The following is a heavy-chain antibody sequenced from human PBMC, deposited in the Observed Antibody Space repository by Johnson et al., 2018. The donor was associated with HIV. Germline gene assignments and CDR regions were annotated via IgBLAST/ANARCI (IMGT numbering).Heavy chain of an antibody. D-gene: IGHD3-16*01. CDR1: GFTFSSYA. V-gene: IGHV3-30-3*01. CDR2: LSYEGSNK. CDR3: ARGVGGRTADAFDI. J-gene: IGHJ3*02. Sequence: QEQLVESGGDVVQPGRSLRLSCTASGFTFSSYALHWVRQAPGKGLEWVAVLSYEGSNKFYADSVKGRFTISRDNSTNTLYLQMNSLRDEDTAVYYCARGVGGRTADAFDIWGQGTMVTVSS.